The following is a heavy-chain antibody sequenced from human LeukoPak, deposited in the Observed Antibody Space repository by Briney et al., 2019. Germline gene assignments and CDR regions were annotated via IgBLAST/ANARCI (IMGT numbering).Heavy chain of an antibody. J-gene: IGHJ4*02. D-gene: IGHD5-18*01. CDR1: RFTFSSYS. CDR2: ISGSGSYI. CDR3: AKRIQSAMAMGY. V-gene: IGHV3-21*04. Sequence: PGGSLRLSCAASRFTFSSYSMNWVRQAPGKGLEWVSSISGSGSYIYYADSVKGRFTISRDNSKNTLYLQMNSLRAEDTAVYYCAKRIQSAMAMGYWGQGTLVTVSS.